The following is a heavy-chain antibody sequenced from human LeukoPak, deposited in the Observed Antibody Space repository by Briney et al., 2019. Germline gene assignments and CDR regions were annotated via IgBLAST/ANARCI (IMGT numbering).Heavy chain of an antibody. CDR3: AREVEYSIPAMGY. CDR2: ISYDGSNK. D-gene: IGHD6-6*01. J-gene: IGHJ4*02. V-gene: IGHV3-30*04. CDR1: GFTFSSYA. Sequence: PGGSLRLSCAASGFTFSSYAMHWVRQAPGKGLEWVVVISYDGSNKYYADSVKGRFTISRDNSKNTLYLQMNSLRAEDTAVYYCAREVEYSIPAMGYWGQGTLVTVSS.